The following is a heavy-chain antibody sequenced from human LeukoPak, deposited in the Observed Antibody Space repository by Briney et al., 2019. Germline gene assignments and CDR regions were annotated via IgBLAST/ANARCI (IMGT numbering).Heavy chain of an antibody. Sequence: GGSLRLSCAASGFTFSSYAMSWVRQAPGKGLEWVSAINGSGGSTYYADSVKGRFTISRDNSKNTLYLQMNSLKASDTAMYYCARARDLGVVPAASFDYRGQGTLVTVSS. CDR1: GFTFSSYA. CDR2: INGSGGST. CDR3: ARARDLGVVPAASFDY. V-gene: IGHV3-23*01. J-gene: IGHJ4*02. D-gene: IGHD2-2*01.